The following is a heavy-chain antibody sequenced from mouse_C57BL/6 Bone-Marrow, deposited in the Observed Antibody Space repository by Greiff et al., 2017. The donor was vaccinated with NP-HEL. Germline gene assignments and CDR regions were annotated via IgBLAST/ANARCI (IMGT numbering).Heavy chain of an antibody. V-gene: IGHV1-50*01. CDR3: ARKGWFAY. Sequence: QVQLQQPGAELVKPGASVKLSCKASGYTFTSYWMQWVKQRPGQGLEWIVEIDPSDSYTNYNQKFKGKATFTVDTSSSTAYMQLSSLTSEDSAVYYCARKGWFAYWGQGTLVTVSA. J-gene: IGHJ3*01. CDR1: GYTFTSYW. CDR2: IDPSDSYT.